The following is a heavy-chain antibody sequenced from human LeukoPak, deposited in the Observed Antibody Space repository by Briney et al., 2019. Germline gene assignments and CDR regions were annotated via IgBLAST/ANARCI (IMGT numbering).Heavy chain of an antibody. CDR2: IDADNGDT. Sequence: ASVSVTCTASGYTFRGYDLHWLGQHSGQRCEWMGWIDADNGDTKYSQRFQGRVTITRDTSASTVYMELSSLRSEDTAVYYCARGSTSDWPLDHWGQETLVTVSS. CDR1: GYTFRGYD. V-gene: IGHV1-3*01. J-gene: IGHJ4*02. CDR3: ARGSTSDWPLDH. D-gene: IGHD6-19*01.